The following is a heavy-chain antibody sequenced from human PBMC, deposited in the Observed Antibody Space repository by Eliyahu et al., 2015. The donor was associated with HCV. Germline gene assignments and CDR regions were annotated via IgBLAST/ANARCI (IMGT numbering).Heavy chain of an antibody. Sequence: EVQLVESGGGLVQPGRSLRLSCTASGFTFGDYAMSWFRQAPGKGLEWVGFIRSKAYGGTTEYAASVKGRFTISRDDSKSIAYLQMNSLKTEDTAVYYCTTEGYYYDPGTFDYWGQGTLVTVSS. CDR3: TTEGYYYDPGTFDY. CDR1: GFTFGDYA. J-gene: IGHJ4*02. D-gene: IGHD3-22*01. V-gene: IGHV3-49*03. CDR2: IRSKAYGGTT.